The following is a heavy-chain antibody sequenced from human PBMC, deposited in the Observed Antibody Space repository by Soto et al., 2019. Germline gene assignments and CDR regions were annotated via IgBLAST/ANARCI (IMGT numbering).Heavy chain of an antibody. D-gene: IGHD6-19*01. J-gene: IGHJ6*02. V-gene: IGHV4-34*01. CDR1: GGSLSGYY. CDR3: ARGRPRAVAGAPHNYFGMAV. CDR2: IDHRGTT. Sequence: QVQLQQWGAGLLKPAETLSLTCAVYGGSLSGYYWNWIRQPPGKGLEWIGDIDHRGTTNSNPSLKSRVTMSVDTSKSQFSLHLTSVTAAETAVYYCARGRPRAVAGAPHNYFGMAVWGQGTTVIVSS.